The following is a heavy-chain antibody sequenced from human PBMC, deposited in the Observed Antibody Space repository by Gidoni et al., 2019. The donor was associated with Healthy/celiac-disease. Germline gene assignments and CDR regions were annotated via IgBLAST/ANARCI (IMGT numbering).Heavy chain of an antibody. V-gene: IGHV4-30-4*01. CDR3: ARGGAYYDFWSGYPHRRLDHFDY. J-gene: IGHJ4*02. D-gene: IGHD3-3*01. CDR2: IYYSGST. CDR1: GCSIRSGDYY. Sequence: QVQLQESGPGLVKPSQTLSLTCTVSGCSIRSGDYYWSWIRQPPGKGLEWIGYIYYSGSTYYNPSLKSRVTISVDTSKNQFSLKLSSVTAADTAVYYCARGGAYYDFWSGYPHRRLDHFDYWGQGTLVTVSS.